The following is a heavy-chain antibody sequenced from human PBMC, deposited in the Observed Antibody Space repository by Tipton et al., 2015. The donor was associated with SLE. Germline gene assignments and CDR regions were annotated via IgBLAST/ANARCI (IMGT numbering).Heavy chain of an antibody. J-gene: IGHJ2*01. CDR3: AREWEWLRPDWYFDL. CDR1: GFTFSSYS. CDR2: ISSSSSYI. D-gene: IGHD5-12*01. V-gene: IGHV3-21*01. Sequence: GSLRLSCAASGFTFSSYSMNWVRQAPGKGLEWVSSISSSSSYIYYADSVKGRFTISRDNAKNSLYLQMNSLRAEDTAVYYCAREWEWLRPDWYFDLWGRGTLVTVSS.